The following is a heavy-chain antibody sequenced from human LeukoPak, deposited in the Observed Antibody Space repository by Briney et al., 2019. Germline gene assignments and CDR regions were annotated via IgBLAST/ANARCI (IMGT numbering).Heavy chain of an antibody. Sequence: PWGALRLSCAASKFTFNYYAMSWVRQAPGKGLEWVSAISGSGGSTYYADSVKGRFTISRDKSKNTVYLQMNSLSAEDTAIYYCARVASTSPYFYGMDVWGQGTTVTVSS. CDR3: ARVASTSPYFYGMDV. CDR1: KFTFNYYA. J-gene: IGHJ6*02. V-gene: IGHV3-23*01. CDR2: ISGSGGST.